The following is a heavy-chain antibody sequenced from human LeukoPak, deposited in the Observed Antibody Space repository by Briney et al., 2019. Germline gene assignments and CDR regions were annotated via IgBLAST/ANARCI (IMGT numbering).Heavy chain of an antibody. CDR1: GGSISSYY. CDR3: ARAISAYYAIFDY. D-gene: IGHD3-22*01. J-gene: IGHJ4*02. Sequence: SETLSLTCTVSGGSISSYYWSWIRQPPGKGLEWIGYIYYSGSTNYNPSLKSRVTISVDTSKNQFSLKLSSVTAADTAVYCCARAISAYYAIFDYWGPGTLVTVSS. CDR2: IYYSGST. V-gene: IGHV4-59*01.